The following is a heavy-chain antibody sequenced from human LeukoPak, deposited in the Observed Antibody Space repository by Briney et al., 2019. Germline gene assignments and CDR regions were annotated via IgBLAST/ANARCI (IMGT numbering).Heavy chain of an antibody. D-gene: IGHD3-9*01. V-gene: IGHV4-59*08. CDR3: ARLNYDILTGYYIDY. J-gene: IGHJ4*02. CDR2: IYYSGST. Sequence: SETLSLTCTVSGGSISSYYWSWIRQPPGKGLEWIGYIYYSGSTNYNPSLKSRVTISVDTSKNQFSLKLSSVTAADTAVYYYARLNYDILTGYYIDYWGQGTLVTVSS. CDR1: GGSISSYY.